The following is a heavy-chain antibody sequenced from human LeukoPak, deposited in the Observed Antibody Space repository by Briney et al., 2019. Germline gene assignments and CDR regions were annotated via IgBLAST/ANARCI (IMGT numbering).Heavy chain of an antibody. J-gene: IGHJ4*02. CDR2: IYNSGNT. CDR3: ARDAVIGTYSYDY. V-gene: IGHV4-4*07. Sequence: SETLSLTCTVSGGSISSYYWSWIRQPAGKGLEWIGRIYNSGNTNYNPSLKSRVTMSIDTSKRQLSLRLSSVTAADTAVYYCARDAVIGTYSYDYWGRGTPVTVSS. CDR1: GGSISSYY. D-gene: IGHD2-21*01.